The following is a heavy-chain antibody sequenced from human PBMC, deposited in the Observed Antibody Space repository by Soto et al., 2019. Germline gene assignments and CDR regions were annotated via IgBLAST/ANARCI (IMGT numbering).Heavy chain of an antibody. CDR1: GFAFTRYS. CDR2: ISSTTNYI. V-gene: IGHV3-21*06. J-gene: IGHJ4*02. Sequence: GGSLRLSCAASGFAFTRYSMNWVRQAPGKGLEWVSSISSTTNYIYYGDSMRGRFTISRDNAKNSLYLEMNSLRAEDTAVYYCARESEDLTSNFDYWGQGTLVTVSS. CDR3: ARESEDLTSNFDY.